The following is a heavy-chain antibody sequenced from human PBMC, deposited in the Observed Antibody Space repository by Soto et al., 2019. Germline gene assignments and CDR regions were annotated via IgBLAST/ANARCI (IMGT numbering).Heavy chain of an antibody. CDR3: AKDSGRGSADYYFDY. CDR1: GFTFSSYA. Sequence: QVQLVESGGGVVQPGRSLRLSCAASGFTFSSYAIHWVRQAPGKGLEWVAVISSDGKDKYSADSMKGRFAISRDNSKNTLYLQMNSLRAEETAAYYCAKDSGRGSADYYFDYWGQGTLVTVSS. D-gene: IGHD3-10*01. CDR2: ISSDGKDK. V-gene: IGHV3-30*18. J-gene: IGHJ4*02.